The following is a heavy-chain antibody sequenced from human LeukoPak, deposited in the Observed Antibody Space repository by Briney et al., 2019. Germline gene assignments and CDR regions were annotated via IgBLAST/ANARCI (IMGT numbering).Heavy chain of an antibody. CDR3: ATLGFSSGYYYYFDH. CDR2: IYYSGST. D-gene: IGHD3-22*01. CDR1: GGSISSSSYY. V-gene: IGHV4-39*07. Sequence: SETLSLTCTVSGGSISSSSYYWGWIRQPPGKGLEWIGSIYYSGSTYYNPSLKSRVTISVDTSKNQFSLKLSSVTAADTAVYYCATLGFSSGYYYYFDHWGHGTLVTVSS. J-gene: IGHJ4*01.